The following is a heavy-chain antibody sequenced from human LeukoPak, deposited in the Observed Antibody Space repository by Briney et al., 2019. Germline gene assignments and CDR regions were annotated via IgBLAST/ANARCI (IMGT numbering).Heavy chain of an antibody. CDR3: AKVGKVLRYFDWLHTEGGDAFDI. V-gene: IGHV3-30*18. D-gene: IGHD3-9*01. J-gene: IGHJ3*02. CDR1: GFTFSGYG. CDR2: ISNDGSNK. Sequence: QPGRSLRLSCAASGFTFSGYGIHWVRQAPGKGLEWVAVISNDGSNKYYADSVKGRFTISRDNSKNTLYLQMNSLRAEDTAVYYCAKVGKVLRYFDWLHTEGGDAFDIWGQGTMVTVSS.